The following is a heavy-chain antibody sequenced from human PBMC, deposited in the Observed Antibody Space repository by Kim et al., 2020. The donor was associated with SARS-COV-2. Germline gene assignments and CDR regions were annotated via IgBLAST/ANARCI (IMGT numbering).Heavy chain of an antibody. CDR1: GYTFTSYG. CDR2: ISAYNGNT. CDR3: VRRGHIVVVPAAIDYYYGMDV. V-gene: IGHV1-18*01. D-gene: IGHD2-2*01. J-gene: IGHJ6*02. Sequence: ASVKVSCKASGYTFTSYGISWVRQAPGQGLEWMGWISAYNGNTNYAQKLQGRVTMTTDTSTSTAYMELRSLRSDDTAVYYCVRRGHIVVVPAAIDYYYGMDVWGQGTTVTVSS.